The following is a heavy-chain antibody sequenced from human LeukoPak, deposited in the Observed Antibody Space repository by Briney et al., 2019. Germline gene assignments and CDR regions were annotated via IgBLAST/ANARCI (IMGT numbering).Heavy chain of an antibody. J-gene: IGHJ4*02. CDR3: ARDLHPYYYDSSGYYY. CDR2: ISAYNGNT. V-gene: IGHV1-18*01. CDR1: GGTFSSYA. D-gene: IGHD3-22*01. Sequence: ASVKVSCKASGGTFSSYAISWVRQAPGQGLEWMGWISAYNGNTNYAQKLQGRVTMTTDTSTSTAYMELRSLRSDDTAVYYCARDLHPYYYDSSGYYYWGQGTLVTVSS.